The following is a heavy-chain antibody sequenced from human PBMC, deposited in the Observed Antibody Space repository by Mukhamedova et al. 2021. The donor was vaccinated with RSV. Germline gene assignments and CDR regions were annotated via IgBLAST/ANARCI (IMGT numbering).Heavy chain of an antibody. D-gene: IGHD1-1*01. CDR3: ARHPYNWNDGALDI. J-gene: IGHJ3*02. V-gene: IGHV3-73*01. Sequence: GKGLEWVAHIRTKSKSYATEYAASVKGRFTISRDDSRNTVYLQMNGLKSEDTAVYYCARHPYNWNDGALDIWCLGTLVTVSS. CDR2: IRTKSKSYAT.